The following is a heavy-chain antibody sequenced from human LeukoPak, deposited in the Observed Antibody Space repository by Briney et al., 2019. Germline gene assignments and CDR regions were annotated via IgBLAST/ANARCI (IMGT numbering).Heavy chain of an antibody. CDR3: AGDFLSSAFDI. CDR1: GGSISSDQ. V-gene: IGHV4-59*01. J-gene: IGHJ3*02. Sequence: SETLSLTCTVSGGSISSDQWSWIRQPPGKGLEWIGNIYYSGSANYNPSLQSRVIISVDTSKKQLSLKLSSVTAADTAVYYCAGDFLSSAFDIWGQGTMVTVSS. D-gene: IGHD2/OR15-2a*01. CDR2: IYYSGSA.